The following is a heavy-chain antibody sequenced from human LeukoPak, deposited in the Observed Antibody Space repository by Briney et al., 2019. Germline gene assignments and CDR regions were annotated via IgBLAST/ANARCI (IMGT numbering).Heavy chain of an antibody. J-gene: IGHJ4*02. CDR3: ARWSLVYSNYAGYFGS. CDR1: GYSFTNYW. CDR2: INPGDSDT. Sequence: GNPLKISCKGSGYSFTNYWIGWVRQMPGKGLEWMGMINPGDSDTKNGPSFQGQVSISADKSISTAYLQWSSLKASDSAMYYCARWSLVYSNYAGYFGSWGQGTLVT. V-gene: IGHV5-51*01. D-gene: IGHD4-11*01.